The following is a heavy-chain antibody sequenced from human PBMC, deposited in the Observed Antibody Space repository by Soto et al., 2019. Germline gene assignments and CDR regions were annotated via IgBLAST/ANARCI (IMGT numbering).Heavy chain of an antibody. CDR2: ISGRSGNS. D-gene: IGHD2-15*01. Sequence: QVQLVQSGTEVKKPGASVKVSCKTSGYSFANQAINWVRQAPGQGLEWVGWISGRSGNSNYAETVRGRVILTTDTSTGKAYPELRALTTEDTAVYYWASGYDGSADFYPVGGGMDDWGQGTTVAVSS. CDR1: GYSFANQA. J-gene: IGHJ6*02. V-gene: IGHV1-18*01. CDR3: ASGYDGSADFYPVGGGMDD.